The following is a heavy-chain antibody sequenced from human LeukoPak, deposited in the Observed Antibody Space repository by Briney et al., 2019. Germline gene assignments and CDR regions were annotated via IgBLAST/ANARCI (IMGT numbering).Heavy chain of an antibody. Sequence: PSETLSLTCTVSGGSISSSSYYWGWIRQPPGKGLEWIGSIYYSGSTYYNPSLKSRVTISVDTSKNQFSLKLSSVTAADTAVYYCARLRTVGYCSSTSCRFFDYWGQGTLVTVSS. V-gene: IGHV4-39*01. D-gene: IGHD2-2*01. CDR3: ARLRTVGYCSSTSCRFFDY. J-gene: IGHJ4*02. CDR2: IYYSGST. CDR1: GGSISSSSYY.